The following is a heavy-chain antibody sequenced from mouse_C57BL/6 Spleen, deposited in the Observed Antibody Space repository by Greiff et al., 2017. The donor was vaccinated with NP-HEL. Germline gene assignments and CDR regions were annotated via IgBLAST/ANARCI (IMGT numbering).Heavy chain of an antibody. CDR1: GYTFTSYW. D-gene: IGHD3-2*02. Sequence: QVQLQQSGAELAKPGASVKLSCKASGYTFTSYWMHWVKQRPGQGLEWIGYINPSSGYTKYNQKFKDTATLTADKSSSTAYMQLSSLTYEDSAVYYCARKDSSGYVDCWGQGTTLTVSS. CDR3: ARKDSSGYVDC. V-gene: IGHV1-7*01. CDR2: INPSSGYT. J-gene: IGHJ2*01.